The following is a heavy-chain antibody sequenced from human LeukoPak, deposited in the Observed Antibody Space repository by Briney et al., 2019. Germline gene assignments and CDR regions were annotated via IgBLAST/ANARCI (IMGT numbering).Heavy chain of an antibody. CDR1: GFTFSGFY. D-gene: IGHD3-16*01. V-gene: IGHV3-11*01. J-gene: IGHJ4*02. Sequence: PGGSLRLSCAASGFTFSGFYMSWIRQAPGKGLECVSYISSSGHSIYYADSVKGRFTISRDNAKTSLYLQMNSLRADDTALYYCARDFENARGSDYWGQGTLVTVSS. CDR2: ISSSGHSI. CDR3: ARDFENARGSDY.